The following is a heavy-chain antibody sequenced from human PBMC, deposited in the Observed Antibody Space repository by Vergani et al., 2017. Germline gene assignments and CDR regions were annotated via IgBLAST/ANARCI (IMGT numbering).Heavy chain of an antibody. J-gene: IGHJ3*02. CDR3: AKDIGYDSSGYYHDAFDM. CDR1: GFTFSSYA. CDR2: ISGSGGST. Sequence: EVQLLESGGGLVQPGGSLRLSCAASGFTFSSYAMSWVRQAPGKGLEWVSAISGSGGSTYYADSVKGRFTISRDNSKNTLYLQMNSLRAEDTAVYYCAKDIGYDSSGYYHDAFDMWGQGTMVTVSS. D-gene: IGHD3-22*01. V-gene: IGHV3-23*01.